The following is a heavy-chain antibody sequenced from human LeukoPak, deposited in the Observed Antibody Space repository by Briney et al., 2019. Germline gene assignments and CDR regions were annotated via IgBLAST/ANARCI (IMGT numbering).Heavy chain of an antibody. CDR3: ARVGLELQFDY. CDR2: ISGTSGYI. D-gene: IGHD1-7*01. Sequence: PGGSLRLSCAASGFTFSSYSMNWVRQAPGKGLEWVSSISGTSGYIYYADSVKGRFTISRDNAENSVYLQMNSLRAEDTAVYYCARVGLELQFDYWGQATLVTVSS. CDR1: GFTFSSYS. V-gene: IGHV3-21*01. J-gene: IGHJ4*02.